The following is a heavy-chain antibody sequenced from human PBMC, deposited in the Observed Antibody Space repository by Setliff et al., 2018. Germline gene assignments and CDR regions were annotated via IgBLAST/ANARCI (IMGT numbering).Heavy chain of an antibody. CDR1: GFTLSSYG. J-gene: IGHJ3*02. CDR2: VWYGGSNE. V-gene: IGHV3-33*01. Sequence: GGSLRLSCAASGFTLSSYGIHWVRQAPGKGLEWVAVVWYGGSNEDYADSVKGRFTISRDNAKNSLYLQMNSLRAEDTAVYYCARENRYNFWSGLDAFDIWGQGTMVTVSS. D-gene: IGHD3-3*01. CDR3: ARENRYNFWSGLDAFDI.